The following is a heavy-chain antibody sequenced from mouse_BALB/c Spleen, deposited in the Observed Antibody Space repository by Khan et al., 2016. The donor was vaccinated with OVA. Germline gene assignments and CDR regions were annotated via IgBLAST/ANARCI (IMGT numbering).Heavy chain of an antibody. D-gene: IGHD3-2*02. J-gene: IGHJ3*01. Sequence: QMQLKESGPELVKPGASVRMSCNASGYTFTDFLISWVKQRAGQGLEWIGEIYPGSGYTYYNEKFKGKATLTSDRYSNTAYMELSSLTSADSAGYFCARAGYGGFAYWGQGTLVTVSA. CDR3: ARAGYGGFAY. CDR1: GYTFTDFL. CDR2: IYPGSGYT. V-gene: IGHV1-77*01.